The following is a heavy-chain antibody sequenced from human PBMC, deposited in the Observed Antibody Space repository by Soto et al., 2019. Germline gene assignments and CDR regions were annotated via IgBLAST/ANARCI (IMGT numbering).Heavy chain of an antibody. CDR2: ISSSSSYI. CDR1: GFTFSSYS. D-gene: IGHD2-15*01. Sequence: EVQLVESGGGLVKPGGSLRLSCAASGFTFSSYSMNWVRQAPGKGLEWVSSISSSSSYIYYADSVKGRFTISRDNAKNSLCLQMSRLRAEERAVYYCARDCSGGSCIAGDAFDLWGKGTMVSVSS. V-gene: IGHV3-21*01. J-gene: IGHJ3*01. CDR3: ARDCSGGSCIAGDAFDL.